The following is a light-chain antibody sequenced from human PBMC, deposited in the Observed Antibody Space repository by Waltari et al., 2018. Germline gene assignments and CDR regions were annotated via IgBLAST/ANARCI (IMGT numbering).Light chain of an antibody. Sequence: SYILTQPPSVSVAPGQTARVPCGGNNIGTTSVHWYQQKPGQAPVPVVSVDRDRPSGIPERFSGSTSGNTATLTISRVEVEDEADYYCQVWDSITVVFGGGTKLIVL. CDR3: QVWDSITVV. CDR1: NIGTTS. J-gene: IGLJ2*01. V-gene: IGLV3-21*02. CDR2: VDR.